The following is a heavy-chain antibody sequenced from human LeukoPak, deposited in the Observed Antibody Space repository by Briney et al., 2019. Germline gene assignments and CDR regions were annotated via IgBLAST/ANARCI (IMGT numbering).Heavy chain of an antibody. CDR1: GFVFSTYG. CDR2: IWSHGNTK. V-gene: IGHV3-33*01. D-gene: IGHD3-10*01. CDR3: ARDPLWLGEFETDY. J-gene: IGHJ4*02. Sequence: SGGSLRLSCAASGFVFSTYGMHWVRQAPGKGLEWVAVIWSHGNTKKYADSVTGRFTISRDNSKNTLYLQMNSLRAEDTAVYYCARDPLWLGEFETDYWGQGTLVTVSS.